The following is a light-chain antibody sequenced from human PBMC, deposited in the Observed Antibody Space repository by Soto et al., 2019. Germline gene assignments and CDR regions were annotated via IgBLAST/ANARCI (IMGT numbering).Light chain of an antibody. CDR3: TSYTSSGTYV. CDR1: SSDIGGYNY. Sequence: QSVLTQPAAVSGSPGQSITVSCTGTSSDIGGYNYVSWYQQHPDKAPKLMIYDVTNRPSGVSNRFSASKSGNTASLTISGLQAEDEADYYCTSYTSSGTYVFGTGTRSPS. J-gene: IGLJ1*01. CDR2: DVT. V-gene: IGLV2-14*01.